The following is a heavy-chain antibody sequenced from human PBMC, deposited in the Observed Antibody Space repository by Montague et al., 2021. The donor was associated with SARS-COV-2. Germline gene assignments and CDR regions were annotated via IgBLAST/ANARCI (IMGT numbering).Heavy chain of an antibody. V-gene: IGHV4-59*01. D-gene: IGHD3-22*01. CDR2: IYYRGST. J-gene: IGHJ6*02. CDR3: ARERGSWLLTCYYYFGMDV. CDR1: GGSISSYY. Sequence: SETLSLTCTVSGGSISSYYWSWIRQPPGKGLEWIGYIYYRGSTNYNPSLKSRVTISVDTSKNQLSLTLISVTAADTAVYYCARERGSWLLTCYYYFGMDVWGQGTTVTVSS.